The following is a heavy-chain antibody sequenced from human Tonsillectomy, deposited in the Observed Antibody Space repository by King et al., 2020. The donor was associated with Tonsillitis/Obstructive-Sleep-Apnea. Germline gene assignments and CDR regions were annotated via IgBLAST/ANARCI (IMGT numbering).Heavy chain of an antibody. D-gene: IGHD2-15*01. CDR2: ISYDGSNK. Sequence: VQLVESGGGVVQPGRSLRLSCAASGFIFSGYAMHWVRQAPGKGLEWVAVISYDGSNKYYADSVKGRFTISRDNSKNTLYLQMNSLRAGDTAVYYCETCGSTTCQPFGMDVWGQGTTVTVSS. V-gene: IGHV3-30*04. J-gene: IGHJ6*02. CDR1: GFIFSGYA. CDR3: ETCGSTTCQPFGMDV.